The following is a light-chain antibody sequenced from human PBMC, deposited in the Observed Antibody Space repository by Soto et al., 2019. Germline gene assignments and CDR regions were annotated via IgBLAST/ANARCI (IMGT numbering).Light chain of an antibody. CDR2: EVN. V-gene: IGLV2-14*01. J-gene: IGLJ1*01. CDR3: SSYTSSSTLGV. CDR1: SSDVGGYNY. Sequence: ALTQPASVSGSPGQSISISCTGTSSDVGGYNYVSWYQQHPGKAPKLMIYEVNNRPSGVSNRFSGSKSGNTASLTTSGLQAEDEADYYCSSYTSSSTLGVFGTGTKVTVL.